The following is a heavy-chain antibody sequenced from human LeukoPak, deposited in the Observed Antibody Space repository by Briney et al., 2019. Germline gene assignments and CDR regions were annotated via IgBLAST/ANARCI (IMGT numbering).Heavy chain of an antibody. V-gene: IGHV3-43*02. CDR2: ISGDGGST. J-gene: IGHJ4*02. CDR3: AKGAGYCSSTSCHEATYYFDY. CDR1: GFTFDDYA. Sequence: GGSLRLSCAASGFTFDDYAMHWVRQAPGKGLEWVSLISGDGGSTYYADSVKGRFTISRDNSKNTLYLQMNSLRTEDTALYYCAKGAGYCSSTSCHEATYYFDYWGQGTLVTVSS. D-gene: IGHD2-2*01.